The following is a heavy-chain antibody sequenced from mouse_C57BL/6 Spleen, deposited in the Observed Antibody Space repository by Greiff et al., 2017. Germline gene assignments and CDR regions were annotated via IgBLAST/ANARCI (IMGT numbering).Heavy chain of an antibody. Sequence: VQLQQSGPELVKPGASVKISCKASGYSFTGYYMNWVKQSPEKSLEWIGEINPSTGGTTYNQKFKAKATLTVDKSSSTAYMQLKSLTSEDSAVYYCARADYYGSSYDCDYWGQGTTLTVSS. CDR2: INPSTGGT. CDR1: GYSFTGYY. J-gene: IGHJ2*01. V-gene: IGHV1-42*01. CDR3: ARADYYGSSYDCDY. D-gene: IGHD1-1*01.